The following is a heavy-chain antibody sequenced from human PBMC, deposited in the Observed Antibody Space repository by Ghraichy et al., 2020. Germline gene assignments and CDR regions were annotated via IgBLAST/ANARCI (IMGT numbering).Heavy chain of an antibody. V-gene: IGHV4-34*01. CDR1: GGSFSGYY. CDR2: INHSGST. Sequence: SQTLSLTCAVYGGSFSGYYWSWIRQPPGKGLEWIGEINHSGSTNYNPSLKSRVTISVDTSKNQFSLKLSSVTAADTAVYYCARGGRYPVPGGMDVWGQGTTVTVSS. D-gene: IGHD3-9*01. CDR3: ARGGRYPVPGGMDV. J-gene: IGHJ6*02.